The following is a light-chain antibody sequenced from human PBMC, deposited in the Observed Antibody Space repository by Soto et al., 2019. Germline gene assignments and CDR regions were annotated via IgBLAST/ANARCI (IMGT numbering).Light chain of an antibody. V-gene: IGLV2-14*01. CDR1: SSDIGAHDF. J-gene: IGLJ2*01. Sequence: QSALTQPASVSGSPGQSITLSCAGTSSDIGAHDFVSWYQHHPDKAPKLIIYEVTKWPSGVSTRFSGSKTGNTASLTISGLQAEDEADYYCNSYTLSRTVVFGGGTKLTV. CDR2: EVT. CDR3: NSYTLSRTVV.